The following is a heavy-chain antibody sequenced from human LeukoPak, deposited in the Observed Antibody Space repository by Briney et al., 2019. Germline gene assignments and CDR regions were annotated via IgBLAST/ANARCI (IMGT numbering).Heavy chain of an antibody. CDR1: GYTFINSG. CDR2: ILAFNGNR. D-gene: IGHD3-10*01. V-gene: IGHV1-18*01. CDR3: ARDHDSGSPGGY. Sequence: ASVKVSCKASGYTFINSGISWVRQAPGQGLEWMGWILAFNGNRNYAQKFQGRVTVTTDTSTSTAYMELRSLRSDDTAIYYCARDHDSGSPGGYWGQGTLVTVSS. J-gene: IGHJ4*02.